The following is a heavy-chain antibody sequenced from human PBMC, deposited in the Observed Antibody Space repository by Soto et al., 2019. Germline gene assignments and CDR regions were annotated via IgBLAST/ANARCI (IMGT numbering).Heavy chain of an antibody. CDR2: ISGSGGST. V-gene: IGHV3-23*01. J-gene: IGHJ4*02. CDR1: GFTFSSYA. D-gene: IGHD6-19*01. Sequence: EVQLLESVGGLVQPGGSLRLSCAASGFTFSSYAMSWVRQAPGKGLEWVSAISGSGGSTYYADSLKGRFTISRDISKNTLDQQMTSLQAGETAVSDRATRSIGWYFDYWGQGTLVTVAS. CDR3: ATRSIGWYFDY.